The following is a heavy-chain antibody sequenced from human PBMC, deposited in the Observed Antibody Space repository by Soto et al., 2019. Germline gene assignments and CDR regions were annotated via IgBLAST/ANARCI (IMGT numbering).Heavy chain of an antibody. CDR2: ISGSGGST. CDR3: AKVNYYDSSGYYQIYYYYGMDV. V-gene: IGHV3-23*01. D-gene: IGHD3-22*01. CDR1: GFTFSSYA. J-gene: IGHJ6*02. Sequence: GGSLRLSCAASGFTFSSYAMSWVRQAPGKGLEWVSAISGSGGSTYYADSVKGRFTISRDNSKNTLYLQMNSLRAEDTAVYYCAKVNYYDSSGYYQIYYYYGMDVWGQGTTVTVSS.